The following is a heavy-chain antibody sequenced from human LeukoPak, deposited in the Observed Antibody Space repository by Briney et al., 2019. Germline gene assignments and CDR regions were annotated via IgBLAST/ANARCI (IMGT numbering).Heavy chain of an antibody. CDR2: INHSGST. D-gene: IGHD1-26*01. J-gene: IGHJ4*02. CDR3: AKSGGYGLIDY. V-gene: IGHV4-34*01. Sequence: PSETLSLTCAVYGGSFSGYYWSWIRQPPGKGLEWIGEINHSGSTNYNPSLKSRVTISVDTSKNQFSLKLNSVTAADTAIYYCAKSGGYGLIDYWGQGTLVTVSS. CDR1: GGSFSGYY.